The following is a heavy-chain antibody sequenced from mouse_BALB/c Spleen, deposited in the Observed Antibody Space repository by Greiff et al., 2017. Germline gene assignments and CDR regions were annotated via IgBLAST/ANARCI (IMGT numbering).Heavy chain of an antibody. J-gene: IGHJ3*01. D-gene: IGHD1-1*01. Sequence: EVQLVESGGGLVQPGGSRKLSCAASGFTFSSFGMHWVRQAPEKGLEWVAYISSGSSTIYYADTVKGRFTISRDNPKNTLFLQMTSLRSEDTAMYYCARYYGSSLAWFAYWGQGTLVTVSA. CDR3: ARYYGSSLAWFAY. CDR2: ISSGSSTI. V-gene: IGHV5-17*02. CDR1: GFTFSSFG.